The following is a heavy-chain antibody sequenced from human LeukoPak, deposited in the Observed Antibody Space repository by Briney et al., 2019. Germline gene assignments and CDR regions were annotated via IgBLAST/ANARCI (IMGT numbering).Heavy chain of an antibody. V-gene: IGHV1-18*01. D-gene: IGHD3-3*01. J-gene: IGHJ4*02. CDR3: ARGVRFLEWLQENHYFDY. CDR1: GGTFSSYA. Sequence: GASVKVSCKASGGTFSSYAISWVRQAPGQGLEWMGWISAYNGNTNYAQKLQGRVTMTTDTSTSTAYMELRSLRSDDTAVYYCARGVRFLEWLQENHYFDYWGQGTLVTVSS. CDR2: ISAYNGNT.